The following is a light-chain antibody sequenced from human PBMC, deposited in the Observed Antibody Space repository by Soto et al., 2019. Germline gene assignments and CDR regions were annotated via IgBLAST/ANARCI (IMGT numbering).Light chain of an antibody. V-gene: IGKV3-20*01. J-gene: IGKJ3*01. CDR1: QRVSVNS. CDR3: QQSGGSPFT. CDR2: AAS. Sequence: EIVLTQSPGTLSLSPGEIATLSCRASQRVSVNSLAWYQQKGGQAPRLLIYAASTRATGVPDRFSGPGSGTDFALTISRLETDDSAVYYCQQSGGSPFTFGPGTKVDIK.